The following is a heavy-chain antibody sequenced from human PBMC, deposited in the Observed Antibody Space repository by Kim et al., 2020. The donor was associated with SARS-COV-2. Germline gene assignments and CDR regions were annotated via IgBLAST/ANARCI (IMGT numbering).Heavy chain of an antibody. J-gene: IGHJ6*02. Sequence: ASVKVSCKASGYTFTSYYMHWVRQAPGQGLEWMGIINPSGGSTSYAQKFQGRVTMTRDTSTSTVYMELSSLRSEDTAVYYCARDLGYASRILLRYYGMDVWGQGTTVTVSS. CDR3: ARDLGYASRILLRYYGMDV. CDR1: GYTFTSYY. D-gene: IGHD2-2*01. CDR2: INPSGGST. V-gene: IGHV1-46*01.